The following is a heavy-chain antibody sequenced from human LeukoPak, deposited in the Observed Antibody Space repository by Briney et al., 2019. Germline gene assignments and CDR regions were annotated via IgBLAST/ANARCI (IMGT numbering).Heavy chain of an antibody. J-gene: IGHJ4*02. CDR2: IYYSGST. V-gene: IGHV4-39*07. CDR1: GGSITSYY. D-gene: IGHD6-19*01. CDR3: AKTVAGVWYFDY. Sequence: SETLSLTCTVSGGSITSYYWGWIRQPPGKGLEWIGSIYYSGSTYYNPSLKSRVTISVDTSKNQFSLKLSSVTAADTAVYYCAKTVAGVWYFDYWGQGTLATVSS.